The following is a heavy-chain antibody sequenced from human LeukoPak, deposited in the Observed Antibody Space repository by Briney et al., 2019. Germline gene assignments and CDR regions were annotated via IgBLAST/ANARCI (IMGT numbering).Heavy chain of an antibody. V-gene: IGHV3-23*01. CDR2: ISGSGGST. CDR3: AISPGYSYGYVDY. D-gene: IGHD5-18*01. J-gene: IGHJ4*02. CDR1: GFTFSSYA. Sequence: GGSLRLSXAASGFTFSSYAMSWVRQPPGKGLEWLSAISGSGGSTYYADSVKGRFTISRDNSKNTLYLQMNSLRAEDTAVYYCAISPGYSYGYVDYWGQGTLVTVSS.